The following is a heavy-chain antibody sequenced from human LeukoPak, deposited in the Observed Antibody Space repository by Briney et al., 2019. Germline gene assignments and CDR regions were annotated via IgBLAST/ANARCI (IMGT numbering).Heavy chain of an antibody. Sequence: PSETLSLTCTVSGGSISSGSYYWSWIRQPAGKGLEWIGRIYTSGSTNYNPSLKSRVTISVDTSKNQFSLKLSSVTAADTAVYYCARDRGTRGYSYGPLSRGMDVWGQGTTVTVSS. D-gene: IGHD5-18*01. CDR1: GGSISSGSYY. V-gene: IGHV4-61*02. CDR2: IYTSGST. J-gene: IGHJ6*02. CDR3: ARDRGTRGYSYGPLSRGMDV.